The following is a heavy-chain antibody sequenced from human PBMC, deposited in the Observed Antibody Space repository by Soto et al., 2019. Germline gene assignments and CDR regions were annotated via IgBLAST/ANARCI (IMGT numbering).Heavy chain of an antibody. CDR2: IYYSGST. D-gene: IGHD2-15*01. Sequence: QPQLQESGPGLVKPSETLSLTCTVSGGSISSSSYYWGWIRQPPGKGLEWIGSIYYSGSTYYNPSLKSRVTISVDTSKNQFSLKLSSVTAADTAVYYCARIVVVVAAAGDAFDYWGQGTLVTVSS. V-gene: IGHV4-39*01. CDR3: ARIVVVVAAAGDAFDY. CDR1: GGSISSSSYY. J-gene: IGHJ4*02.